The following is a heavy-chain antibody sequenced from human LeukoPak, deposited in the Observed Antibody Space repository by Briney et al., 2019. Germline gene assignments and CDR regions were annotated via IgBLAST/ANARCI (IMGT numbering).Heavy chain of an antibody. J-gene: IGHJ4*02. Sequence: SVKVSCKASGGTFSSYAISWVRQAPGQGLEWMGGIIPIFGTANYAQKFQGRVTITADESTSTAYMELSSLRSEDTAVYYCARDGIAVAGPFDYWGQGTLVTVSS. CDR1: GGTFSSYA. CDR2: IIPIFGTA. V-gene: IGHV1-69*13. D-gene: IGHD6-19*01. CDR3: ARDGIAVAGPFDY.